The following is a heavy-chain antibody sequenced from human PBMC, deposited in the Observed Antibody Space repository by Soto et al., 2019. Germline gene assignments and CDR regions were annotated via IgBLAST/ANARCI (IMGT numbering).Heavy chain of an antibody. CDR1: GFTFSTYA. CDR3: VKDHIAKAGIGLYKWLDP. CDR2: ITSNGRTT. J-gene: IGHJ5*02. D-gene: IGHD2-21*01. V-gene: IGHV3-64D*06. Sequence: GGSLRLSCSASGFTFSTYAMHWVRQAPGKGLEYIAGITSNGRTTSYKDSVKGRFIISRDNSESTLYLQMSSLRFDDTAVYFCVKDHIAKAGIGLYKWLDPWGHGTRVTFXS.